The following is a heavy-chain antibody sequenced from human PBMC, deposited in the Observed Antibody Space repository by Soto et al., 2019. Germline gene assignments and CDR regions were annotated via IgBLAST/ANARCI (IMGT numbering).Heavy chain of an antibody. CDR2: INHSGST. Sequence: SETLYLTSAVYGGTFNGYYWAWIRKPPGKGLEWIGEINHSGSTNYNPSLKSRVTISVDTSKNQFSLKLSSVTAADTAVYYCARRGYCSSTSCYTRAYYYYGMDVWGQGTTVTVSS. V-gene: IGHV4-34*01. D-gene: IGHD2-2*02. J-gene: IGHJ6*02. CDR3: ARRGYCSSTSCYTRAYYYYGMDV. CDR1: GGTFNGYY.